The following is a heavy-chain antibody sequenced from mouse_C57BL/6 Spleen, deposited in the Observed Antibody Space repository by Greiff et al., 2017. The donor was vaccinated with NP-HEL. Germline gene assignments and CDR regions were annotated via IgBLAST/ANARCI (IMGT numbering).Heavy chain of an antibody. D-gene: IGHD2-4*01. V-gene: IGHV1-26*01. CDR1: GYTFTDYY. CDR3: ARPYEYDWFAY. J-gene: IGHJ3*01. Sequence: EVQLQQSGPELVKPGASVKISCKASGYTFTDYYMNWVKQSHGKSLEWIGDINPNNGGTSYNQKFKGKATLTVDKSSSTAYMELRSLTSEDSAVYYCARPYEYDWFAYWGQGTLVTVSA. CDR2: INPNNGGT.